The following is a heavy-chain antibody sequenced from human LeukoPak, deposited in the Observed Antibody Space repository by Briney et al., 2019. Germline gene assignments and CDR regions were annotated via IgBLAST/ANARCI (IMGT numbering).Heavy chain of an antibody. CDR1: GFTFSSYA. CDR3: ARSGIKMVRGVIIESPYHMDV. V-gene: IGHV3-23*01. Sequence: GGSLRLSCAASGFTFSSYAMSWVRQAPGKGLEWVSAISGSGGSTYYADSVKGRFTISRDNSKNTLYLQMNSLRAEDTAVYYCARSGIKMVRGVIIESPYHMDVWGKGTTVTVSS. D-gene: IGHD3-10*01. CDR2: ISGSGGST. J-gene: IGHJ6*03.